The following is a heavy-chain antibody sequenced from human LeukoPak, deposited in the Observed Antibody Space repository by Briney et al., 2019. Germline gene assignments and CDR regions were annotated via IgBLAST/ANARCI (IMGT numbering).Heavy chain of an antibody. V-gene: IGHV3-30*04. Sequence: GGSLRLSCAASGFIISHYAIHWVRQAPGKGLEWVAVISYDGNHQYYTDSVKGRFTISRDNSNHTVHLQMDSLRGEDTAFYYCARGDYGGYYDMFDFWAQGTLVIVSS. CDR3: ARGDYGGYYDMFDF. CDR1: GFIISHYA. D-gene: IGHD4-23*01. CDR2: ISYDGNHQ. J-gene: IGHJ4*02.